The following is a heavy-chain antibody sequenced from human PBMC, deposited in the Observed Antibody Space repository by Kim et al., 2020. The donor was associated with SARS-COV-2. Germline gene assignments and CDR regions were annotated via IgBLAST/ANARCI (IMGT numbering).Heavy chain of an antibody. CDR1: GYTFTSYG. D-gene: IGHD3-22*01. CDR3: AARGYYDSSGYFDY. J-gene: IGHJ4*02. CDR2: ISAYNGNT. V-gene: IGHV1-18*01. Sequence: ASVKVSCKASGYTFTSYGISWVRHAPGQGLEWMGWISAYNGNTNYAQKLQGRVTMTTDTSTSTAYMELRSLRSDDTAVYYCAARGYYDSSGYFDYWGQGTLVTVSS.